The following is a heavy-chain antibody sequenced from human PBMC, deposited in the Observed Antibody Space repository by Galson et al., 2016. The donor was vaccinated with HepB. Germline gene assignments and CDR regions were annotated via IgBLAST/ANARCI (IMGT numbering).Heavy chain of an antibody. V-gene: IGHV1-69*13. CDR3: AREGCAGDRPNWFDP. Sequence: SVKVSCKASGGTFSTDGLSWVRQAPGQGLEWMGGIVPMFGATNYAQKFQDRVTITADESTNTAYMELSSLRSEDTAIYYCAREGCAGDRPNWFDPWGQGTLVTVSS. CDR1: GGTFSTDG. J-gene: IGHJ5*01. CDR2: IVPMFGAT. D-gene: IGHD2-21*02.